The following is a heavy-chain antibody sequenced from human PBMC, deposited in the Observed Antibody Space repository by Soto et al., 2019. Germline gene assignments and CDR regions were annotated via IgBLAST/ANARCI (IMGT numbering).Heavy chain of an antibody. D-gene: IGHD2-15*01. CDR3: ASLYCSGGSCYDAFDI. CDR1: GFTFSSYG. Sequence: GGSLRLSCAASGFTFSSYGMHWVRQAPGKGLEWVAVIWYDGSNKYYADSVKGRFTISRDNSKNTLYLQMNSLRAEDTAVYSGASLYCSGGSCYDAFDIWGQGTMVTVSS. CDR2: IWYDGSNK. J-gene: IGHJ3*02. V-gene: IGHV3-33*01.